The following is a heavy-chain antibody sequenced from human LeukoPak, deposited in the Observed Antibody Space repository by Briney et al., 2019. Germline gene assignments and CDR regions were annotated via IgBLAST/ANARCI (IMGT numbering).Heavy chain of an antibody. CDR1: GFTFSSHW. CDR3: ARDYRFGAPDYLDS. CDR2: INRDGSST. J-gene: IGHJ4*02. Sequence: GGSLRLSCAASGFTFSSHWMHWVRQAPGKGLVWVSRINRDGSSTSYADSVKGRFTISRDNAKNTLYLQMNSLRAEDTAVYYCARDYRFGAPDYLDSWGQGTLVIVSS. V-gene: IGHV3-74*01. D-gene: IGHD1-26*01.